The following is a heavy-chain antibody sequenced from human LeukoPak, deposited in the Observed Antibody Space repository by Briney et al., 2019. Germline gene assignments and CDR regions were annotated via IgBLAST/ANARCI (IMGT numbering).Heavy chain of an antibody. CDR3: ARESSGSYFAN. V-gene: IGHV3-23*01. J-gene: IGHJ4*02. CDR1: GFTFNNYA. CDR2: ISGSGGTT. Sequence: PGGSLRLSCAASGFTFNNYAMNWVRQAPGKGLEWVSVISGSGGTTYYADSVKGRFTISRDSSKNTLYLQMNSLRAEDTAVYYCARESSGSYFANWGQGTLVIVSS. D-gene: IGHD3-10*01.